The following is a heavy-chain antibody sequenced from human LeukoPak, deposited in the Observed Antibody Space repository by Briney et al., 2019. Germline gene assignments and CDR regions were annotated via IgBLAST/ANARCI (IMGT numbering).Heavy chain of an antibody. J-gene: IGHJ6*02. CDR3: ASEWYSSSWYYYYGMDV. CDR1: GGTFSIYA. V-gene: IGHV1-69*01. Sequence: SVKVSFKASGGTFSIYAISWVRQAPGQGLEWMGGIIPIFGTANYAQKFQGRVTITADESTSTAYMELSSLRSEDTAVYYCASEWYSSSWYYYYGMDVWGQGTTVTVSS. CDR2: IIPIFGTA. D-gene: IGHD6-13*01.